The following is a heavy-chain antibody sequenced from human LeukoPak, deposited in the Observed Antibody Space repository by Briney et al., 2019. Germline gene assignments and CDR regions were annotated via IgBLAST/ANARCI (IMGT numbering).Heavy chain of an antibody. D-gene: IGHD2-2*01. CDR1: GYTFTGYY. CDR3: ARSGVVPAAIGDY. J-gene: IGHJ4*02. CDR2: INPNSGGT. V-gene: IGHV1-2*02. Sequence: ASVKVSCKASGYTFTGYYMHWVRQAPGQGLEWTGWINPNSGGTNYTQKFQGRVTMTRDTSISTAYMELSRLRSDDTAVYYCARSGVVPAAIGDYWGQGTLVTVSS.